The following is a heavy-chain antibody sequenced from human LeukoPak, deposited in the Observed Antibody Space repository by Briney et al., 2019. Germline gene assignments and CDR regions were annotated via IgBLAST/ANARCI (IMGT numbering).Heavy chain of an antibody. CDR3: AKDRCSNGVGCYYYYMDV. CDR1: RFTFSSYG. V-gene: IGHV3-30*02. D-gene: IGHD2-8*01. CDR2: IQYDGSNE. Sequence: GGYLRLSCAASRFTFSSYGMHWVRQAPGKGLEWVAYIQYDGSNEQYADSVKGRFSISRDSSKNILYLQMNSLRAEDTAVYYCAKDRCSNGVGCYYYYMDVWGKGTTVTISS. J-gene: IGHJ6*03.